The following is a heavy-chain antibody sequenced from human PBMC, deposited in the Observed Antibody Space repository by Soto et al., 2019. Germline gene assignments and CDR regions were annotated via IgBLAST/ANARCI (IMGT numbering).Heavy chain of an antibody. V-gene: IGHV3-21*01. CDR3: ARAGGPPGIAVAGTWDY. J-gene: IGHJ4*02. D-gene: IGHD6-19*01. CDR1: GFTFSSYS. Sequence: EVQLVESGGGLVKPGGSLRLSCAASGFTFSSYSMNWVRQAPGKGLEWVSSISSSSSYIYYADSVKGRFTISRDNAKNSLFLQLRCLRAEDTAVYYCARAGGPPGIAVAGTWDYWGQGTLVTVSS. CDR2: ISSSSSYI.